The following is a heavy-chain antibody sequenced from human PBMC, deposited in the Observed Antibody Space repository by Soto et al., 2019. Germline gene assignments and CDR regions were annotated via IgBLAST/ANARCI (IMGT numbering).Heavy chain of an antibody. CDR2: IYYSGST. D-gene: IGHD3-10*01. Sequence: QVQLQESGPGLVMASQTLSLTCTVTGYSITSGGYFWSWILQHPGKGLEWIGYIYYSGSTSYNPSLESRRTMSGAMSQNQFSLRLKSVTSADTAMYYCARVAYGLTGWGIGECWGQGTLVTVSS. J-gene: IGHJ4*02. V-gene: IGHV4-31*03. CDR3: ARVAYGLTGWGIGEC. CDR1: GYSITSGGYF.